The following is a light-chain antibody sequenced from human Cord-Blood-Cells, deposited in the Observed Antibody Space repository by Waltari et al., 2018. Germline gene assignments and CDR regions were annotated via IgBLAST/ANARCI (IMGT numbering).Light chain of an antibody. CDR1: SSHVGCFDS. CDR3: SSYTSSSTLGV. V-gene: IGLV2-14*01. CDR2: DVR. J-gene: IGLJ2*01. Sequence: QSALTHPAPVSGSPRQPLPISCTGTSSHVGCFDSASWYQQHPGKAPKLMIYDVRNRPSGVSNRFSGSKSGNTASLTISGLQAEDEADYYCSSYTSSSTLGVFGGGTKLTVL.